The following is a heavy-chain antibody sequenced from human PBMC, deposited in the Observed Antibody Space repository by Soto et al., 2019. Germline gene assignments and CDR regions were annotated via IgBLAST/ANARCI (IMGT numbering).Heavy chain of an antibody. D-gene: IGHD4-17*01. V-gene: IGHV4-39*01. Sequence: PSETLSLTCPFSGCSISSSSYYWGWIRQPPGKGLEWIGSIYYSGSTYYNPSLKSRVTISVDTSKNQFSLKLSSVTAADTAVYYCARRDYGDYGYFDYWGQGTLVTVS. CDR3: ARRDYGDYGYFDY. CDR1: GCSISSSSYY. J-gene: IGHJ4*02. CDR2: IYYSGST.